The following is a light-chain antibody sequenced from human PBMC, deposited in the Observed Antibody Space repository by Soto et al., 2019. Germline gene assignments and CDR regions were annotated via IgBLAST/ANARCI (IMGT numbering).Light chain of an antibody. J-gene: IGLJ2*01. CDR3: QTWGSGLVV. Sequence: QLVLTQSPSASASLGASVKLTCTLSSGHSNYAIAWHQQQPEKGPRYLMKVNSDGSHNKGDGIPDRFSGSSSGSERYLTISSLQSEDEADYYCQTWGSGLVVLGGGTKLTVL. V-gene: IGLV4-69*01. CDR2: VNSDGSH. CDR1: SGHSNYA.